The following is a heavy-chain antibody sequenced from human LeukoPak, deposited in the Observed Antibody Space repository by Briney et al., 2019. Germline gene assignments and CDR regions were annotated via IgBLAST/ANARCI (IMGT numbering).Heavy chain of an antibody. D-gene: IGHD3-10*01. CDR2: IYYSGST. V-gene: IGHV4-59*01. CDR3: ARTNYYGSGSPLMDV. CDR1: GGSTRIYY. J-gene: IGHJ6*03. Sequence: SETLSLTCTVSGGSTRIYYWSGFRHPPGEGREWIGYIYYSGSTNYNPSLKSRVTISVDTSKNQFSLKLSSVTAADTAVYHCARTNYYGSGSPLMDVWGKGTTVTVSS.